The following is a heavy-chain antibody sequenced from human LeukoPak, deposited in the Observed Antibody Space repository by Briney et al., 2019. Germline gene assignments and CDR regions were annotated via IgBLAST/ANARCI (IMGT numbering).Heavy chain of an antibody. Sequence: GGSPRLSCAASGFTFSSYSMNWVRQAPGKGLEWVSSISSSSSYIYYADSVKGRFTISRDNAKNSLYLQMNSLRAEDTAVYYCARDLSSGWCRDYWGQGTLVTVSS. V-gene: IGHV3-21*01. CDR2: ISSSSSYI. CDR1: GFTFSSYS. D-gene: IGHD6-19*01. CDR3: ARDLSSGWCRDY. J-gene: IGHJ4*02.